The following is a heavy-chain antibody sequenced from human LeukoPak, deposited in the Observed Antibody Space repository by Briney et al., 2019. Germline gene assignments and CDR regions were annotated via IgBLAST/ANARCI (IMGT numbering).Heavy chain of an antibody. CDR2: MYTLGNT. CDR3: AKVGHDYGDFYGYYFDY. J-gene: IGHJ4*02. V-gene: IGHV3-53*01. D-gene: IGHD4-17*01. Sequence: GGSLRLSCAASGFTVSTNYMTWIRQAPGKGLEWVSVMYTLGNTNYADSVRGRFTISRDNSKNTLYLQMNSLRAEDTAVYYCAKVGHDYGDFYGYYFDYWGQGTLVTVSS. CDR1: GFTVSTNY.